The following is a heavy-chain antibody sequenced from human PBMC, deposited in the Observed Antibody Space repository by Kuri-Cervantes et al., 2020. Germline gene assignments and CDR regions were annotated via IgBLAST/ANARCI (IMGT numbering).Heavy chain of an antibody. CDR2: ISSSSSYI. CDR3: ARVLESWYLDY. Sequence: GESLKISCAASGFTFSSYSMNWVRQAPGKGLEWASSISSSSSYIYYADSVKGRFTISRDNAKNSLYLQMNSLRAEDTAVYYCARVLESWYLDYWGQGTLVTVSS. V-gene: IGHV3-21*04. J-gene: IGHJ4*02. CDR1: GFTFSSYS. D-gene: IGHD5-24*01.